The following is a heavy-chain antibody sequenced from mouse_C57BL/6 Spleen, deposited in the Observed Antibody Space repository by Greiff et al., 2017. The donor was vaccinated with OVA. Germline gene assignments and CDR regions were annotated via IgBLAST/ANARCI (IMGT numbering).Heavy chain of an antibody. CDR1: GFTFSSYG. CDR2: ISSGGSYT. D-gene: IGHD3-1*01. J-gene: IGHJ3*01. V-gene: IGHV5-6*01. Sequence: EVMLVESGGDLVKPGGSLKLSCAASGFTFSSYGMSWVRQTPDKRLEWVATISSGGSYTYYPDSVKGRFTISRDNAKNTLYLQMSSLKSEDTAMYYCARQSDGAFAYWGQGTLVTVSA. CDR3: ARQSDGAFAY.